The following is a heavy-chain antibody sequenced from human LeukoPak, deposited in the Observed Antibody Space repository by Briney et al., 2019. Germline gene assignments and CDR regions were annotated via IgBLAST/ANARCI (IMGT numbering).Heavy chain of an antibody. CDR2: IIPIFGTA. J-gene: IGHJ3*02. CDR1: GGTFSSYA. D-gene: IGHD2-2*01. CDR3: ARDVAVPAALDAFDI. Sequence: ASVKVSCKASGGTFSSYAISWVRQAPGQGLEWMGGIIPIFGTANYAQKFQGRVTITADESTSTAYMELSSLRSEDTAVYYCARDVAVPAALDAFDIWGQGTMVTVSS. V-gene: IGHV1-69*13.